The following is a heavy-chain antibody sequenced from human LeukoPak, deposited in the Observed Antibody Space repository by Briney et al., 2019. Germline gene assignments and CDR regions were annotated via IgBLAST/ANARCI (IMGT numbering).Heavy chain of an antibody. CDR1: GGSISSYY. D-gene: IGHD2-2*01. CDR3: TRDIVLPTAYWYFDL. V-gene: IGHV4-4*07. J-gene: IGHJ2*01. Sequence: SETLSLTCSVSGGSISSYYWSWIRQPPGKGLEWIWRIYSSGTTNYSPSLKSRVTMSVDTSKNQFSLRLSSVAAADTAVYFCTRDIVLPTAYWYFDLWGRGTLVTVSS. CDR2: IYSSGTT.